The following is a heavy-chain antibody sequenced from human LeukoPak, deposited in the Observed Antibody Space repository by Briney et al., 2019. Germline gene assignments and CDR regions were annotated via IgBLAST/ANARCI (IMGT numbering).Heavy chain of an antibody. CDR3: ARKGSPGPRNWFDS. CDR1: GGSISSGGYY. V-gene: IGHV4-31*03. J-gene: IGHJ5*01. CDR2: IYYSGST. D-gene: IGHD1-14*01. Sequence: SETLSLTCTVSGGSISSGGYYWSWIRQHPGKGLEWIGYIYYSGSTYYNPSLKSRVTISVDTSKNQFSLKLSSVTAADTAVYYCARKGSPGPRNWFDSWGQGTLVTVSS.